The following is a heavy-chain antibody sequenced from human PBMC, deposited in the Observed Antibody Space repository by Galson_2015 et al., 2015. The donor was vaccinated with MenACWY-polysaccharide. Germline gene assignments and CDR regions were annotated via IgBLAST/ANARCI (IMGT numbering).Heavy chain of an antibody. CDR3: AVGGTTGSFYLD. D-gene: IGHD3-10*01. CDR2: IGSTTSRGPGNI. V-gene: IGHV3-48*01. J-gene: IGHJ4*02. Sequence: SLRLSCAASGFTFSTNSMNWVRRAPGKGLEWISYIGSTTSRGPGNIYYADSVRGRFTISRDDAKNTLFLQMNSLRAEDAALYYCAVGGTTGSFYLDWGQGTLVTVSS. CDR1: GFTFSTNS.